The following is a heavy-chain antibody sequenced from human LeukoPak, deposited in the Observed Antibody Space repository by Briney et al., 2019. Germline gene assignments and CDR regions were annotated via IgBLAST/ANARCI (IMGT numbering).Heavy chain of an antibody. CDR1: GYTFTSYG. J-gene: IGHJ3*02. CDR2: ISAYNGNT. Sequence: GASVKVSCKASGYTFTSYGISWVRQAPGQGLEWMGWISAYNGNTNYAQKLQGRVTMTTDTSTSTAYMELRSLRSDDTAVYYCARAKSTVRGVKSAFDIWGQGTMVTVSS. CDR3: ARAKSTVRGVKSAFDI. D-gene: IGHD3-10*01. V-gene: IGHV1-18*01.